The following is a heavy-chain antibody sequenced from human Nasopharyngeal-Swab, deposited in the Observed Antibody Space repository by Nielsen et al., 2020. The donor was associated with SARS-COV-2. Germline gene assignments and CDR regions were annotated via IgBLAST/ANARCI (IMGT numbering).Heavy chain of an antibody. CDR2: IVPALGLP. CDR3: AREGEYGAYDAPDY. CDR1: GYTFPNSA. Sequence: SVKVSCKASGYTFPNSAISWVRQAPGQGLEWMGGIVPALGLPNYAQKFRGRVTISADRSTTTSYLELSSLRSEDTAIYYCAREGEYGAYDAPDYWGQGTLVTVSS. V-gene: IGHV1-69*10. D-gene: IGHD5-12*01. J-gene: IGHJ4*02.